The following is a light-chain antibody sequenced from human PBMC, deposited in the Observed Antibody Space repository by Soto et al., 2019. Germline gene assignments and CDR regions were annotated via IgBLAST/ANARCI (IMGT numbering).Light chain of an antibody. V-gene: IGLV8-61*01. CDR3: LLYLGGGIWV. Sequence: QTVVTQEPSFSVSPGGTVTLPCGLSSGPVFTSSYPNWYQQTPGQAPRTLIFNTNTRSSGVPARFSGSILGDKAALTITGDQADDDSYYYWLLYLGGGIWVFGGGNKLTVL. J-gene: IGLJ3*02. CDR2: NTN. CDR1: SGPVFTSSY.